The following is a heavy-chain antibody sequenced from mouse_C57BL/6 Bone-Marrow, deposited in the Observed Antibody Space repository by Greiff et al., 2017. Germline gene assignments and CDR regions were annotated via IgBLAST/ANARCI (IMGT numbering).Heavy chain of an antibody. CDR3: ARLGWDGDY. CDR1: GYTFTDYY. CDR2: IYPGSGNT. D-gene: IGHD4-1*01. Sequence: VKLMESGAELVRPGASVKLSCKASGYTFTDYYINWVKQRPGQGLEWIARIYPGSGNTYYNEKFKGKATLTAEKSSSTAYMQLSSLTSEDSAVYFCARLGWDGDYWGQGTTLTVSS. V-gene: IGHV1-76*01. J-gene: IGHJ2*01.